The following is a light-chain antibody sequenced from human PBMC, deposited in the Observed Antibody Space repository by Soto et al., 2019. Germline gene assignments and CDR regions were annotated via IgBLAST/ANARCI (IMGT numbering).Light chain of an antibody. V-gene: IGLV2-18*02. CDR2: EVT. J-gene: IGLJ3*02. CDR3: SSLPTSSPWV. Sequence: QSALTQPPSVSGSPGQSVTISCTGSSIDVGSYKRVSWYQQPPGTAPKLIIYEVTNRPSRVPVRFSGYKSGHTASLTISGLQVEDEADYYLSSLPTSSPWVFGGGTKITVI. CDR1: SIDVGSYKR.